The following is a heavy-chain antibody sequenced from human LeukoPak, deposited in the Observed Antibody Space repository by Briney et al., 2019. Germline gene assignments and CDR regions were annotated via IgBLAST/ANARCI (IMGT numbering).Heavy chain of an antibody. CDR2: IYYSGST. D-gene: IGHD5-12*01. Sequence: PGGSLGLSCAASGFTFSSYWMHWIRQPPGKGLEWIGSIYYSGSTYYNPSLKSRVTISVDTSKNQFSLKLSSVTAADTAVYYCARHGRIVATIPWFDPWGQGTLVTVSS. CDR1: GFTFSSYW. J-gene: IGHJ5*02. CDR3: ARHGRIVATIPWFDP. V-gene: IGHV4-39*01.